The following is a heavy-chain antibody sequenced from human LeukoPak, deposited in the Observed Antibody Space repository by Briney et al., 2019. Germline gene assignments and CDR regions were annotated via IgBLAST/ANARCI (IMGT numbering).Heavy chain of an antibody. CDR1: GFTFSSYA. J-gene: IGHJ4*02. CDR2: IKQDGSEK. D-gene: IGHD3-3*01. Sequence: GALRLSCAASGFTFSSYAMSWVRQAPGKGLEWAANIKQDGSEKYYVDSVKGRFTISRDNAKNSLYLQMNSLRAEDTAVYYCARSIKNFGVVISSDYWGQGTLVTVSS. V-gene: IGHV3-7*01. CDR3: ARSIKNFGVVISSDY.